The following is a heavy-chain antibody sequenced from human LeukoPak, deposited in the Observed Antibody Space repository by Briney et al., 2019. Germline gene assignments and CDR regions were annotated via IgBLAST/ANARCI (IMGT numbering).Heavy chain of an antibody. CDR2: ISHSGST. CDR3: ARDARGYNYDYSWFDT. CDR1: GGSISSYY. V-gene: IGHV4-59*01. J-gene: IGHJ5*02. D-gene: IGHD5-18*01. Sequence: KPSETLSLTCTVSGGSISSYYWSWIRQPPGKGLEWIGYISHSGSTKYNPSLKRRVTISVDTSQNQFSLRLTSVTAADTAVYWCARDARGYNYDYSWFDTWGQGTLVTVSS.